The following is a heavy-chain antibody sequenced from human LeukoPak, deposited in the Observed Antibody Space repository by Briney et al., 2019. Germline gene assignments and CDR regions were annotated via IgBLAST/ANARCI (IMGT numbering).Heavy chain of an antibody. D-gene: IGHD2-2*01. Sequence: ASVKVSCKASGYTFTSYGISWVRQAPGQGLEWMGWISAYNGNTNYAQKLQGRVTMTTDTSTSTAYMELRSLRSDDTAVYYCARDSQYCSSTSCYVFDYWGQGTLVTVSS. V-gene: IGHV1-18*01. CDR1: GYTFTSYG. J-gene: IGHJ4*02. CDR2: ISAYNGNT. CDR3: ARDSQYCSSTSCYVFDY.